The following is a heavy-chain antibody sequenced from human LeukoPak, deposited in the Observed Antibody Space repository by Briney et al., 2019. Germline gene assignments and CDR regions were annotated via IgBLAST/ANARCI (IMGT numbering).Heavy chain of an antibody. J-gene: IGHJ4*02. Sequence: GGSLSLSCATSGFPFETNAMSWVRQAPGKGLEWVATIGNTETFYADSVTGRFTISRNNSKNTVNLQMNRLRVEDTAIYYCAKDWIQFNRVFDCFDSWGQGTLVTVSS. CDR1: GFPFETNA. D-gene: IGHD5-18*01. CDR2: IGNTET. V-gene: IGHV3-23*01. CDR3: AKDWIQFNRVFDCFDS.